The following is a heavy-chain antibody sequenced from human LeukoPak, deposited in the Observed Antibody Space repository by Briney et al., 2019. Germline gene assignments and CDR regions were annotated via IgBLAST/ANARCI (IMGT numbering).Heavy chain of an antibody. V-gene: IGHV3-23*01. CDR3: ARGMAGYGGYDY. CDR2: ISGSGGST. J-gene: IGHJ4*02. Sequence: GGSLRLSCAASGFTFSSYAMSWVRQAPGKGLEWVSAISGSGGSTYYADSVKGRFTISRDNSKNTLYLQMNSLRAEDTAVYYCARGMAGYGGYDYWGQGTLVTVSS. D-gene: IGHD5-12*01. CDR1: GFTFSSYA.